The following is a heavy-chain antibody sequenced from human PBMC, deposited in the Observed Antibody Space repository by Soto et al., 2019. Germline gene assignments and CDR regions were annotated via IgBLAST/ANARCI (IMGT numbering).Heavy chain of an antibody. Sequence: PGGSLRLSCAASGFTFSSYGMHWVRQAPGKGLEWVAVISYDGSNKYYADSVKGRFTISRDNSKNTLYLRMNSLRAEDTAVYYCAKFLPSYSSSSPQAPYWGQGTLVTVSS. V-gene: IGHV3-30*18. CDR3: AKFLPSYSSSSPQAPY. J-gene: IGHJ4*02. CDR1: GFTFSSYG. D-gene: IGHD6-6*01. CDR2: ISYDGSNK.